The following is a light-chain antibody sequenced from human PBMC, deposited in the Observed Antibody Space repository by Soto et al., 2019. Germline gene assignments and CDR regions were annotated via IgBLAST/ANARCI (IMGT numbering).Light chain of an antibody. CDR1: HSDIGNYNY. CDR3: NSYREDHPRFYV. CDR2: DVG. V-gene: IGLV2-14*03. Sequence: QSALTQPASVSGSHGQSITISCTGTHSDIGNYNYVSWYQHLPGKAPKLMIYDVGSRPSGVSSRFSGSKSGNTASLAISGLQAEDEADYYCNSYREDHPRFYVFGTGTKVTVL. J-gene: IGLJ1*01.